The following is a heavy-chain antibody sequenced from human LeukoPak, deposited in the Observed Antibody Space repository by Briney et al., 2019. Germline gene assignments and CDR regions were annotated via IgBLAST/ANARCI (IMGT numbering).Heavy chain of an antibody. Sequence: PSETLSLTCAVYGGSFSGYYWSWNRQPPGKGLEWIGEINHSGSTNYDPSLKSRVTISVDTSKNQFSLKLSSVTAADTAVYYCAILYGSGRYFDYWGQGTLVTVSS. CDR2: INHSGST. V-gene: IGHV4-34*01. D-gene: IGHD3-10*01. CDR1: GGSFSGYY. CDR3: AILYGSGRYFDY. J-gene: IGHJ4*02.